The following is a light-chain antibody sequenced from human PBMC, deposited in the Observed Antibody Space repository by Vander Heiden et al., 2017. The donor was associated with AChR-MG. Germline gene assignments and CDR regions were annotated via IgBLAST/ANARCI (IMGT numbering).Light chain of an antibody. CDR2: DAS. CDR3: QQRSNWPPLT. J-gene: IGKJ4*01. V-gene: IGKV3-11*01. Sequence: EIVLTQSPATLSLSPGERATLSCRPSQSVSSYLAWYQQKPGQAPRLLIYDASNRATGIPARFNGSGSGTDFTLTISSLEPEDFAVYYCQQRSNWPPLTFGGGTKVEIK. CDR1: QSVSSY.